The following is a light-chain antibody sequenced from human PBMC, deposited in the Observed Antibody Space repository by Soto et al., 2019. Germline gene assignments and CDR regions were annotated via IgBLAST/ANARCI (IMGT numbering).Light chain of an antibody. CDR3: CSYAGSYTLV. CDR2: DVS. Sequence: QSALTQPRSVSGSPGQSVTISCTGTSSDVGGYNSVSWYQQYPGKAPKFMIYDVSKRPSGVPDRFSGSKSGNTASLTISGLQAEDVADYYCCSYAGSYTLVFGGGTKVTVL. J-gene: IGLJ3*02. CDR1: SSDVGGYNS. V-gene: IGLV2-11*01.